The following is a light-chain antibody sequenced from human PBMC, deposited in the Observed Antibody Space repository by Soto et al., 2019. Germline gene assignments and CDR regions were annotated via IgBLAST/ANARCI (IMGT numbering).Light chain of an antibody. CDR2: DAS. CDR1: HNIERW. V-gene: IGKV1-5*01. CDR3: QQFAISTT. J-gene: IGKJ1*01. Sequence: IQMTQSPSTLSASVGDRVTITCRASHNIERWMAWYQQKPGKAPSLLIFDASTLHSGVPSRFSGSGSGTDFTLTISSLQHDDFATYYCQQFAISTTFGQGTKVDIK.